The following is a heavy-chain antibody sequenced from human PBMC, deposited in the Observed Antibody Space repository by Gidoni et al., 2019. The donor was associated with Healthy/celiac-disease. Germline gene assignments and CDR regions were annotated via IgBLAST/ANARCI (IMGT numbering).Heavy chain of an antibody. J-gene: IGHJ3*02. CDR3: ARGLRVGAFDI. CDR1: GFTFSSYD. V-gene: IGHV3-13*04. Sequence: VQLVESGGGLVQPGGSLRLPCAASGFTFSSYDMHWVRQATGKGLEWVSAIGTAGDTYYPGSVKGRFTISRENTKNSLYLQMNSLRAGDTAVYYCARGLRVGAFDIWGQGTMVTVSS. D-gene: IGHD2-8*02. CDR2: IGTAGDT.